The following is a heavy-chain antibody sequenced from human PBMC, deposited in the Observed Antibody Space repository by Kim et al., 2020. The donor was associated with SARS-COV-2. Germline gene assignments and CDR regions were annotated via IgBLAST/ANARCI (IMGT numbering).Heavy chain of an antibody. CDR1: GFTFSSYG. V-gene: IGHV3-33*05. Sequence: GGSLRLSCAASGFTFSSYGMHWVRQAPGKGLEWVAVISYDGSNKYYADSVKGRFTISRDNSKNTLYLQMNSLRAEDTAVYYCARDPNYDSPRGWFDPWGQGTLVTVSS. D-gene: IGHD3-9*01. CDR3: ARDPNYDSPRGWFDP. J-gene: IGHJ5*02. CDR2: ISYDGSNK.